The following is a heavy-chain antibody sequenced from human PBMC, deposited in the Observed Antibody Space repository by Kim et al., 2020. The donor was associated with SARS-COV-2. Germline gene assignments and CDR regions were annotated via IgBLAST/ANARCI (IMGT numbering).Heavy chain of an antibody. CDR3: ARRIRCSSTSCYAYAGAFDI. D-gene: IGHD2-2*01. J-gene: IGHJ3*02. V-gene: IGHV1-69*13. CDR2: IIPIFGTA. CDR1: GGTFSSYA. Sequence: SVKVSCKASGGTFSSYAISWVRQAPGQGLEWMGGIIPIFGTANYAQKFQGRVTITADESTSTAYMELSSLRSEDTAVYYCARRIRCSSTSCYAYAGAFDIWGQGTMVTVSS.